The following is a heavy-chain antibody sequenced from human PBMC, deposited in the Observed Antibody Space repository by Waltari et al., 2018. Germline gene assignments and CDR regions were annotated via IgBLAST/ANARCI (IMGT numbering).Heavy chain of an antibody. CDR3: ARNWYYGSGSYYSPTSNWFDP. V-gene: IGHV4-38-2*01. CDR1: GYSISSGYY. D-gene: IGHD3-10*01. J-gene: IGHJ5*02. CDR2: IYHSGST. Sequence: QVQLQESGPGLVKPSETLSLTCAVSGYSISSGYYWGWSRQPPGKGLEGIGSIYHSGSTSYNPSLKSRVTISVDTSKNQFSLKLSSVTAADTAVYYCARNWYYGSGSYYSPTSNWFDPWGQGTLVTVSS.